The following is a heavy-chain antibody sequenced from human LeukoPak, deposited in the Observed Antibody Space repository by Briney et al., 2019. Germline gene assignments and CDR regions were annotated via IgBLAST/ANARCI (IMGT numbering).Heavy chain of an antibody. CDR3: TTMNFNYDYVWGSYRSPSGYAFDI. CDR1: GFTFSNAW. V-gene: IGHV3-15*01. CDR2: IKSKTDGGTT. D-gene: IGHD3-16*02. J-gene: IGHJ3*02. Sequence: PGGSLRLSCAASGFTFSNAWMSWVRQAPGKGLEWVGRIKSKTDGGTTDYAAPVKGGFTISRDDSKNTLYLQMNSLKTEDTAVYYCTTMNFNYDYVWGSYRSPSGYAFDIWGQGTMVTVSS.